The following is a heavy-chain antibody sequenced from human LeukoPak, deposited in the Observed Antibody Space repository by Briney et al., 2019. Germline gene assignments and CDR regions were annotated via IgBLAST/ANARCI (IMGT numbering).Heavy chain of an antibody. Sequence: GGSLRLSCAASGFTFSNAWMNWVRQAPGKGLVWVSRINSDGSSTSYADSVKGRFTISRDNAKDTLYLQMNSLRAEDTAVYYCARALLRAFDIWGQGTMVTVSS. CDR3: ARALLRAFDI. D-gene: IGHD3-16*01. CDR1: GFTFSNAW. J-gene: IGHJ3*02. V-gene: IGHV3-74*01. CDR2: INSDGSST.